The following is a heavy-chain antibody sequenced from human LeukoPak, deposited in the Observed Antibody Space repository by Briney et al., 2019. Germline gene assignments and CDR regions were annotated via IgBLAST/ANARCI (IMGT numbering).Heavy chain of an antibody. CDR3: AKDCYTVTKFDY. V-gene: IGHV3-30*18. D-gene: IGHD4-17*01. J-gene: IGHJ4*02. CDR2: ISDDGSTK. CDR1: GFTFSSYG. Sequence: GRSLRLSCAASGFTFSSYGMHWVRQAPGKGLEGVEVISDDGSTKYYADSVQGRVTISKDTSKNTIYLQMNSLRPEDTAVYYCAKDCYTVTKFDYWGQGTLVTVSS.